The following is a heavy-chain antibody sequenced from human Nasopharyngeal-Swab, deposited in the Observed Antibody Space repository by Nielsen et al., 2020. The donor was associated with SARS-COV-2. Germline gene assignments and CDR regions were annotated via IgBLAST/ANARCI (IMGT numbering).Heavy chain of an antibody. V-gene: IGHV4-34*01. D-gene: IGHD2-15*01. Sequence: WIRQPPGKGLEWIGEINHSGSTKYNPALKSRVTITVDTSKNQFSLKLSSVTAADTAVYYCARGGGVPGGSLGRFAQPDAFDIWGQGTMVTVSS. J-gene: IGHJ3*02. CDR3: ARGGGVPGGSLGRFAQPDAFDI. CDR2: INHSGST.